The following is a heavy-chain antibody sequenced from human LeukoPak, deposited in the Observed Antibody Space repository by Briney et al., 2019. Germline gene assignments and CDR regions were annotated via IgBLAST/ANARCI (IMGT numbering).Heavy chain of an antibody. CDR1: GFAFNTYA. V-gene: IGHV3-23*01. CDR2: ISGSGGFT. CDR3: AKNGGISMWFGMDV. D-gene: IGHD2-21*01. J-gene: IGHJ6*02. Sequence: PGGSLRLSCITSGFAFNTYAMHWVRQAPGKGLEWVSVISGSGGFTYYADSVKGRFTISRDNSKNTLYLQMNSLRAEDTAVYYCAKNGGISMWFGMDVWGQGTTVTVSS.